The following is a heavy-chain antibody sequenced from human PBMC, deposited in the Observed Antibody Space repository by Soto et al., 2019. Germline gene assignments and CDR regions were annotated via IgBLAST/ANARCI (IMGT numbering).Heavy chain of an antibody. J-gene: IGHJ4*02. CDR3: AKVRRYYGSGSYSFDY. Sequence: EVQLLESGGGLVQPGGSLRLSCAASGFTFSSYAMSWVRQAPGKGLEWVSAISGSGGSTYYADSVKGRFTISRDNSKNTLYLQMNSLRAEDTAVYYCAKVRRYYGSGSYSFDYWGQGTLVTVSS. D-gene: IGHD3-10*01. V-gene: IGHV3-23*01. CDR1: GFTFSSYA. CDR2: ISGSGGST.